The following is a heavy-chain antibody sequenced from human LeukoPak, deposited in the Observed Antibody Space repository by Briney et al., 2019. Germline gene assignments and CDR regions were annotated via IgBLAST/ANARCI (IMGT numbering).Heavy chain of an antibody. D-gene: IGHD5-24*01. V-gene: IGHV1-18*01. CDR3: ARERTADGYHPEDY. CDR2: ISAYNGNT. Sequence: GASVKVSCKASGYTFTNFGISWVRQAPGQGLEWMGWISAYNGNTNYAQKFQGRVTMTTDTSTNTAYMDLRSLRSDDTAVYYCARERTADGYHPEDYRGQGTLVTVSS. J-gene: IGHJ4*02. CDR1: GYTFTNFG.